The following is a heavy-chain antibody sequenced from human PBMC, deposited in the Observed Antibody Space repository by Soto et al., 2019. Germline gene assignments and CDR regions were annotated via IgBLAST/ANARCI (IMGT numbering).Heavy chain of an antibody. J-gene: IGHJ6*02. CDR3: ATERYYYGSGSYSGYYYYGMDV. Sequence: SETLSLTCAVSGGSLSNGGFSWSWIRKAPGKGLEWIAYIYHTGNILYNPSLRSRVTLSVDLSKNQVSLNLTSVTAADTAVYYCATERYYYGSGSYSGYYYYGMDVWGQGTTVTVSS. V-gene: IGHV4-30-2*01. CDR1: GGSLSNGGFS. D-gene: IGHD3-10*01. CDR2: IYHTGNI.